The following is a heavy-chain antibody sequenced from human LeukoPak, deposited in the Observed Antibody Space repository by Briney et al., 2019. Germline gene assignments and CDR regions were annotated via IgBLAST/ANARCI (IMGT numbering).Heavy chain of an antibody. J-gene: IGHJ4*02. CDR2: ISSSSSYI. CDR1: GFTFSSYS. Sequence: GGSLRLSCAASGFTFSSYSMNWVRQAPGKGLEWVSSISSSSSYIYYADSVKGRFTISRDNAKNSLYLQMNSLRAEDTAVYYCARDGGGDYGVDYWGQGTLITVSS. V-gene: IGHV3-21*01. CDR3: ARDGGGDYGVDY. D-gene: IGHD4-17*01.